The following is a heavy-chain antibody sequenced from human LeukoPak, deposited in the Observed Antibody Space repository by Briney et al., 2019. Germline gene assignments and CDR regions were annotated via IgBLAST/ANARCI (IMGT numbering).Heavy chain of an antibody. Sequence: SETLSLTCTVSGGSISSYYWSWIRQPAGKGLEWIGRIYTSGSTNYNPSLKSRVTISVDTSKNQFSLKLSSVTAADTAVYYCARAKGYCSGGSCYGRFGVDYWGQGTLVTVSS. V-gene: IGHV4-4*07. CDR1: GGSISSYY. J-gene: IGHJ4*02. D-gene: IGHD2-15*01. CDR3: ARAKGYCSGGSCYGRFGVDY. CDR2: IYTSGST.